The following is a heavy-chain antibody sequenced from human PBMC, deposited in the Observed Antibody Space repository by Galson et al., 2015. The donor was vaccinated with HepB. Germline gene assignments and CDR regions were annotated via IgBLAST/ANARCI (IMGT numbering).Heavy chain of an antibody. D-gene: IGHD2-15*01. Sequence: SVKVSCKASGGTFSSYTISWVRQAPGQGLEWMGRIIPILGIANYAQKFQGRVTITADKSTSTAYMELSSLRSEDTAVYYCAREGCSGGSCYSGTRIDYYYYYGMDVWGQGTTVTVSS. J-gene: IGHJ6*02. CDR1: GGTFSSYT. CDR2: IIPILGIA. V-gene: IGHV1-69*04. CDR3: AREGCSGGSCYSGTRIDYYYYYGMDV.